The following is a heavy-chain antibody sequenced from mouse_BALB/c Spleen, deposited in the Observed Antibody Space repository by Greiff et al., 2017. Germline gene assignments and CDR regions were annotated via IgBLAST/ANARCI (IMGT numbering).Heavy chain of an antibody. J-gene: IGHJ1*01. CDR3: AREGFITTATGYFDV. CDR2: IYPGSGNT. D-gene: IGHD1-2*01. Sequence: VQLQQSGAELARPGASVKLSCKASGYTFTDYYINWVKQRTGQGLEWIGEIYPGSGNTYYNEKFKGKATLTADKSSSTAYMQLSSLTSEDSAVYFCAREGFITTATGYFDVWGAGTTVTVSS. V-gene: IGHV1-77*01. CDR1: GYTFTDYY.